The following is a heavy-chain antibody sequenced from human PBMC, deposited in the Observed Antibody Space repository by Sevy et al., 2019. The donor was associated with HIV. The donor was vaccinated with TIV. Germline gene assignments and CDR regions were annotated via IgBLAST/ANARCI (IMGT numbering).Heavy chain of an antibody. V-gene: IGHV3-23*01. CDR1: GFTFSSYA. CDR3: AKVDVVVPAADHGMDV. CDR2: ISGSGGST. Sequence: GGSLRLSCAASGFTFSSYAMSWVRQAPGKGLEWVSTISGSGGSTYYADSVKGRFTISRDNSKNTLFLQMESLRAEDTAVYYCAKVDVVVPAADHGMDVWGQGPTVTVSS. J-gene: IGHJ6*02. D-gene: IGHD2-2*01.